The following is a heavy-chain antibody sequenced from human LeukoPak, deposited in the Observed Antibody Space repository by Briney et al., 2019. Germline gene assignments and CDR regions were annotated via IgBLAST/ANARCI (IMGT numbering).Heavy chain of an antibody. Sequence: VASVKVSCKASGGTFSSYAISWVRQAPGQGLEWMGGIIPIFGTANYAQKFQGRVTITADKSTSTAYMELSSLRSEDTAVYYCARRDYGDHEYFQHWGQGTLVTVSS. D-gene: IGHD4-17*01. J-gene: IGHJ1*01. CDR1: GGTFSSYA. CDR2: IIPIFGTA. V-gene: IGHV1-69*06. CDR3: ARRDYGDHEYFQH.